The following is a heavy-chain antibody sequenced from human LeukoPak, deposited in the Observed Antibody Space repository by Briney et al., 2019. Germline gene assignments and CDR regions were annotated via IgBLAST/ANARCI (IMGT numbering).Heavy chain of an antibody. Sequence: PSETLSLTCTVSGGSISSSSYYWGWIRQPPGKGLEWIGSIYYSGSTYYNPSLKSRVTISVDTSKNQFSLKLSSVTAADTAVYYCAREIRAAADTNWFDPWGQGTLVTVSS. CDR2: IYYSGST. CDR1: GGSISSSSYY. CDR3: AREIRAAADTNWFDP. V-gene: IGHV4-39*07. J-gene: IGHJ5*02. D-gene: IGHD6-13*01.